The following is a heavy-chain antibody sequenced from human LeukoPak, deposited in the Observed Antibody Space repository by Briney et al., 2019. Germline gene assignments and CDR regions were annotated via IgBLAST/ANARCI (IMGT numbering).Heavy chain of an antibody. CDR2: IYSSGST. V-gene: IGHV4-59*08. CDR3: ARHVGIHLWSLYFDY. J-gene: IGHJ4*02. CDR1: GGSISSYY. D-gene: IGHD5-18*01. Sequence: SETLSLTCIVSGGSISSYYWSWIRQPPGKGLEWIGYIYSSGSTDYNPSLKSRDTISLDTSNHQFSPKLTSVTAADTAVYYCARHVGIHLWSLYFDYWGQGSLVTVSS.